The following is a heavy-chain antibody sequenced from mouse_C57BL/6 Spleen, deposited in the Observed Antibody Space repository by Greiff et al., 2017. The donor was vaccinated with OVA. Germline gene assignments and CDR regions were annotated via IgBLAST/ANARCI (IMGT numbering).Heavy chain of an antibody. CDR1: GFTFSDYG. V-gene: IGHV5-17*01. CDR2: ISSGSSTI. D-gene: IGHD2-4*01. J-gene: IGHJ2*01. Sequence: EVMLVESGGGLVKPGGSLKLSCAASGFTFSDYGMHWVRQAPEKGLEWVAYISSGSSTIYYADTVKGRFTISRDNAKNTLFLQMTSLRSEDTAMYYCARHDYDEGGYFDYWGQGTTLTVSS. CDR3: ARHDYDEGGYFDY.